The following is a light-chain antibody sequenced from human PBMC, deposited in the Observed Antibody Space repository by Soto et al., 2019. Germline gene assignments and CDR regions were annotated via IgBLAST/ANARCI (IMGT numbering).Light chain of an antibody. CDR1: QGVSSN. Sequence: EIVMTQSPATLSVSPGDSATLYCRTSQGVSSNLAWYQHKPGQAPRLLIYGVSSRATGIPPRFSGSGSETEFTLTIGGLQSEDFAVYYCQQYNDWPRTFGQGTKVDIK. J-gene: IGKJ1*01. V-gene: IGKV3-15*01. CDR2: GVS. CDR3: QQYNDWPRT.